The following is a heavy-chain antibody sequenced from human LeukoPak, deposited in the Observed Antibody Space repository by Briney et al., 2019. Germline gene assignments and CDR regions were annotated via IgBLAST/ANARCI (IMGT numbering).Heavy chain of an antibody. Sequence: PSGTLSLTCTVSGGSISSYYWSWIRQPPGKGLEWIGYIYYSGSTNYNPSLKSRVTMSVDTSKNQFSLKLSSVTAADTAVYYCAREGDNSYGYWGQGTLVTVSS. J-gene: IGHJ4*02. D-gene: IGHD5-18*01. CDR2: IYYSGST. CDR1: GGSISSYY. V-gene: IGHV4-59*12. CDR3: AREGDNSYGY.